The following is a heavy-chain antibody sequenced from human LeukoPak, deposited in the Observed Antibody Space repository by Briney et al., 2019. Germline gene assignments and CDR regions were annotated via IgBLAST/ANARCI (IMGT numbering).Heavy chain of an antibody. D-gene: IGHD1-7*01. CDR2: ISSSSTI. CDR3: ARPAKLRYYYYGMDV. J-gene: IGHJ6*02. CDR1: GFTFSSYS. Sequence: GGSLRLSCAASGFTFSSYSMNWVRQAPGKGLEWVSYISSSSTIYYADSVKGRFTISRDNAKNSLYLQMNSLRAEDTAVYYCARPAKLRYYYYGMDVWGQGTTVTVSS. V-gene: IGHV3-48*01.